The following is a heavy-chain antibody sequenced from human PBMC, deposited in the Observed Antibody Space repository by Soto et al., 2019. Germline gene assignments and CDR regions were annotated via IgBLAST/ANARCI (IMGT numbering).Heavy chain of an antibody. CDR3: AKDMTGYYMLSWFDP. V-gene: IGHV3-23*01. J-gene: IGHJ5*02. Sequence: GGSLRLSCAASGFNFRNYAMTWVRRAPGKGLEWVSAISGSGGSTYYADSVKGRFTISRDNSKNTLYLQMNSLRAEDTAVYYCAKDMTGYYMLSWFDPWGQGTLVTVSS. CDR2: ISGSGGST. D-gene: IGHD3-9*01. CDR1: GFNFRNYA.